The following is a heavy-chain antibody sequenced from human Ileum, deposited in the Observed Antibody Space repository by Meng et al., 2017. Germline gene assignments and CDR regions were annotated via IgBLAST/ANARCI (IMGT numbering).Heavy chain of an antibody. J-gene: IGHJ4*02. V-gene: IGHV4-61*01. D-gene: IGHD7-27*01. CDR1: GASVTTSHYQ. Sequence: QGQLQESGPGLVRPSGTLSLICTVSGASVTTSHYQWGWIRQPPGKGLEWIGYASTNYNPSLKSRLTISLDTSKNQVSLKLTSVTAADTAVYYCARDHWGSLDYWGQGILVTVSS. CDR2: AST. CDR3: ARDHWGSLDY.